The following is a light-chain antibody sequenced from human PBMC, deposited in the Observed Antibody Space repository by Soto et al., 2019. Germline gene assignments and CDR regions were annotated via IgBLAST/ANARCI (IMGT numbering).Light chain of an antibody. CDR1: QSVSTK. CDR3: QQHSDWPT. CDR2: DAS. J-gene: IGKJ5*01. Sequence: EIVLTQSPATLSLSPGERATLSCRASQSVSTKLAWYQQKPGQAPRLLIYDASNRATGIPARFSGSGSGTDFTLTISGPEPDDFAVYYCQQHSDWPTFGQGTRLEIK. V-gene: IGKV3-11*01.